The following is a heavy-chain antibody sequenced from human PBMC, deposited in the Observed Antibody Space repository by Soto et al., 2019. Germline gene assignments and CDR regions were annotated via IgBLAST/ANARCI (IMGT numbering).Heavy chain of an antibody. J-gene: IGHJ4*02. D-gene: IGHD1-26*01. Sequence: GGSLRLSCAASGFIFSSYGMHWARQAPGKGLEWVAVIWFDGSDKYYADSVKGRFTISRDNSNNTLFLQMNSLRAEDTGVYYCARAMGATTPFDYRGQGTVVTVSS. CDR2: IWFDGSDK. V-gene: IGHV3-33*01. CDR3: ARAMGATTPFDY. CDR1: GFIFSSYG.